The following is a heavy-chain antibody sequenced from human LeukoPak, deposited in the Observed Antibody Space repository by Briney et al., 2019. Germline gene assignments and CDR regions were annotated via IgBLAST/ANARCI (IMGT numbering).Heavy chain of an antibody. D-gene: IGHD6-19*01. CDR3: ARDRGRTVAGLLFDY. V-gene: IGHV1-2*02. CDR1: RYTFTRYY. CDR2: IDPNSGGT. J-gene: IGHJ4*02. Sequence: ASLKVSRKASRYTFTRYYIPWVPQARGQGLQWMGWIDPNSGGTNYAQKLQGRVTMTRDTSISTAYMELSRLRSDDTAVYYCARDRGRTVAGLLFDYWGQGTLVTVSS.